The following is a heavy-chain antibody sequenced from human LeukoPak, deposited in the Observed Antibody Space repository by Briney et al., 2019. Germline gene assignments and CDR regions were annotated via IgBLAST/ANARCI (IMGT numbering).Heavy chain of an antibody. Sequence: SETLSLTCTVSGGSISSYYWSWIRQPPGKGLEWIGYIYYSGSTNYNPSLKSRVTISVDTSKNQFSLKLSSVTAADTAVYYCARERELLYAFDYWGQGTLVTVSS. CDR2: IYYSGST. CDR3: ARERELLYAFDY. J-gene: IGHJ4*02. V-gene: IGHV4-59*12. D-gene: IGHD1-26*01. CDR1: GGSISSYY.